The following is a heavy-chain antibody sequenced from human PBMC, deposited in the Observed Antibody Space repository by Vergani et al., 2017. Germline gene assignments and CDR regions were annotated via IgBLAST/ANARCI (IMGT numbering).Heavy chain of an antibody. D-gene: IGHD5-12*01. CDR2: ISSSSSYI. CDR1: GFTFSSYS. Sequence: EVQLVESGGGLVKPGGSLRLSCAASGFTFSSYSMNWVRQAPGKGLEWVSSISSSSSYIYYADSVKGRFTISRDNAKNSLYLQMNSLRAEDTAVYYCARDLEGWLRSFDYWGQGTLVTVSS. CDR3: ARDLEGWLRSFDY. V-gene: IGHV3-21*04. J-gene: IGHJ4*02.